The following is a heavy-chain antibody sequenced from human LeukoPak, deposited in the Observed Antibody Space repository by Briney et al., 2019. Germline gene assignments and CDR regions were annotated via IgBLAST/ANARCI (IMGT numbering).Heavy chain of an antibody. D-gene: IGHD2-2*01. CDR2: ISWNSGSI. CDR3: AKDIHSAAYYGMDV. V-gene: IGHV3-9*01. Sequence: GGSLRLSCAASGFTFDDYAMHWVRQAPGKGLEWVSGISWNSGSIGYADSVKGRFTISRDNAKNSLYLQMNSLRAEDTALYYCAKDIHSAAYYGMDVWGQGTTITVSS. CDR1: GFTFDDYA. J-gene: IGHJ6*02.